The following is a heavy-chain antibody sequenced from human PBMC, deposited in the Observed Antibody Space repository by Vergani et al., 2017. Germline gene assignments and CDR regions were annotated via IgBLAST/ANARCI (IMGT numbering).Heavy chain of an antibody. V-gene: IGHV3-73*02. J-gene: IGHJ4*02. D-gene: IGHD3-3*01. CDR1: GFTFSGYA. Sequence: EVQLVESGGGLVQPGGSLKLSCAASGFTFSGYAMHWVRQASGKGLEWVARIRSKANSYATAYAASVKGRFTISRDDSKNTAYLQMNSLKTEDTAVYYCTRHYDFWSGYRTHFDYWGQGTLVTVSS. CDR2: IRSKANSYAT. CDR3: TRHYDFWSGYRTHFDY.